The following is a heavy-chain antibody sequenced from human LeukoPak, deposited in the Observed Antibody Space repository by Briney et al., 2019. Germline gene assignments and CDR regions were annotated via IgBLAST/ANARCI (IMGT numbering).Heavy chain of an antibody. CDR3: ATGAIVYDY. V-gene: IGHV1-24*01. Sequence: ASVKVSCKVSGATLSKISIDWVRQAPRKGVEWMGRFGHQDGETIHAQKFQGRFNMTVDTPTDTAYMEMSSLMSEDTAVYYCATGAIVYDYWGQGTLVTVSS. D-gene: IGHD3-9*01. CDR2: FGHQDGET. CDR1: GATLSKIS. J-gene: IGHJ4*02.